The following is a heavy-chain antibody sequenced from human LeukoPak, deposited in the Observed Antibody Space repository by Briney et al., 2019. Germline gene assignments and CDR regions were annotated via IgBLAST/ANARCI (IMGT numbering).Heavy chain of an antibody. Sequence: SGTLSLTSAVSGGSISSSNWWSWVRQPPGKGLEWIREIYPSGSTNYNPSLKSRVTISVDKSKNQFSLKLSPVTAADTAVYYCAVSMLGPIDYWGQGTLVTVSS. D-gene: IGHD3-16*01. CDR3: AVSMLGPIDY. V-gene: IGHV4-4*02. J-gene: IGHJ4*02. CDR2: IYPSGST. CDR1: GGSISSSNW.